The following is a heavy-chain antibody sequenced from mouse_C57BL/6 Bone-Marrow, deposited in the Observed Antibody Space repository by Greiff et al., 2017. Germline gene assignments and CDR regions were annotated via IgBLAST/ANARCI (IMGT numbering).Heavy chain of an antibody. Sequence: QVQLQQPGAELVRPGSSVKLSCKASGYTFTSYWMHWVKQRPIQGLEWIGNIEPSDSETHYNQKFKDKATLTVDKSSSTAYMQLSILTSEDSAVYYCAISYCNYVAWFAYWGQGTLVTVSA. CDR1: GYTFTSYW. CDR3: AISYCNYVAWFAY. V-gene: IGHV1-52*01. D-gene: IGHD2-1*01. J-gene: IGHJ3*01. CDR2: IEPSDSET.